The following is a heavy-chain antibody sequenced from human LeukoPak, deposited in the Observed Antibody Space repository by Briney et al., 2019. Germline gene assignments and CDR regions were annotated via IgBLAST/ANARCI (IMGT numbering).Heavy chain of an antibody. J-gene: IGHJ6*02. CDR2: ISYDGSNK. Sequence: GRSPRLSCAASGFTFSSYGMHWVRQAPGKGLEWVAVISYDGSNKYYADSVKGRFSISRDNSKNTLYLQMNSLRAEDTAVYYCAKDLAYSSSWTPGYYYYYGMDVWGQGTTVTVSS. CDR3: AKDLAYSSSWTPGYYYYYGMDV. D-gene: IGHD6-13*01. CDR1: GFTFSSYG. V-gene: IGHV3-30*18.